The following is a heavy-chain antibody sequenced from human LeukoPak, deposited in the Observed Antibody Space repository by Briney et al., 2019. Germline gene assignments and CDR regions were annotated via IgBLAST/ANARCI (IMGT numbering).Heavy chain of an antibody. CDR2: IYYSGST. D-gene: IGHD2/OR15-2a*01. J-gene: IGHJ5*02. Sequence: PSETLSLTCTVSGGSISSYYWSWIRQPPGKGLEWIGYIYYSGSTNYNPSLKSRVTISVDTSKNQFSLKLSSVTAADTAAYYCARHSPYYALNWFDPWGQGTLVTVSS. CDR1: GGSISSYY. CDR3: ARHSPYYALNWFDP. V-gene: IGHV4-59*08.